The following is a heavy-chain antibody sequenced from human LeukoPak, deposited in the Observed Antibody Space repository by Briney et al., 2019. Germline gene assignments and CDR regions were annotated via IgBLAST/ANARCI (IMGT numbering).Heavy chain of an antibody. J-gene: IGHJ6*03. CDR1: GFTFSSYW. CDR2: INTDGSST. V-gene: IGHV3-74*01. Sequence: GGSLRLSCAASGFTFSSYWMHWVRQAPGKGLVWVSRINTDGSSTNYADSVKGRFTISRDNAKNTLYLQMNSLSAEDTAVYYCARAHLYYYYYMDVWGKGTTVTVSS. CDR3: ARAHLYYYYYMDV.